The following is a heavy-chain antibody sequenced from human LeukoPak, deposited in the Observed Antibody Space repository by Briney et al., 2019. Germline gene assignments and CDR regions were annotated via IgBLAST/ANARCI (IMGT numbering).Heavy chain of an antibody. CDR2: ISASGGST. D-gene: IGHD3-10*02. Sequence: GGSLRLSCAASGFTFSSYAMSWVRQAPGKGLEWVSGISASGGSTYYADSVKGRFTISRDNSKYTLYLQMNSLRAEDTAVYYCAKDAPGYYDVDYFDYWGQGTLVTVSS. J-gene: IGHJ4*02. CDR1: GFTFSSYA. CDR3: AKDAPGYYDVDYFDY. V-gene: IGHV3-23*01.